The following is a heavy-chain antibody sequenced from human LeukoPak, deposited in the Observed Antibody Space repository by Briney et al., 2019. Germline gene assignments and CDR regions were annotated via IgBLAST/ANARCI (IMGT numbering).Heavy chain of an antibody. V-gene: IGHV1-69*04. J-gene: IGHJ3*02. D-gene: IGHD6-19*01. Sequence: SVTVSFTASGGTFSSYAISWVRQAPGQGLEWMGRIIPILGIANYAQKFQGRVTITADKSTSTAYLELSSLRSEDPAVYYCARAGAVAGTYDAFDIWGQGTMGTVS. CDR2: IIPILGIA. CDR1: GGTFSSYA. CDR3: ARAGAVAGTYDAFDI.